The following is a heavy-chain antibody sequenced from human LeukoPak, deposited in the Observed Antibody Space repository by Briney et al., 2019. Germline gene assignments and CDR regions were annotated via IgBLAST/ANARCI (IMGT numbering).Heavy chain of an antibody. CDR1: GFTFSSYW. V-gene: IGHV3-7*01. J-gene: IGHJ4*02. Sequence: GGSLRLSCAASGFTFSSYWMSWVRQAPGKGLEWVANIKQNGSEKYYVDSVQGRFTISRDNAKNSLYLQMNSLRGEDTAVYFCARDHTSDFWGQGTLVTVSS. CDR2: IKQNGSEK. CDR3: ARDHTSDF.